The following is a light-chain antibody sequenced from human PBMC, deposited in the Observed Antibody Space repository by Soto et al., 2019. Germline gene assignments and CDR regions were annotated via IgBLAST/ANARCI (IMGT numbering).Light chain of an antibody. CDR3: QQYNNWPPLFT. Sequence: EIVMTQSPATLSVSPGDRATLYCRASQSVSSNLAWYQQKPGQAPRLLIYGASTRATGIPARFSGSGSGTEFTLTISSLQSEDFAVYYCQQYNNWPPLFTFGPGTKVDIK. CDR1: QSVSSN. V-gene: IGKV3-15*01. CDR2: GAS. J-gene: IGKJ3*01.